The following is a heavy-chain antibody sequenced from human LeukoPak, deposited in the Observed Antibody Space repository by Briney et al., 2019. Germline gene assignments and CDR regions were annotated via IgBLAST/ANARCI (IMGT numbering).Heavy chain of an antibody. D-gene: IGHD3-22*01. CDR1: GYTFTSYD. CDR3: ARDRRVHYYDSSGYSVYDY. V-gene: IGHV1-8*01. CDR2: MNPNSGNT. Sequence: ASVKVSCKASGYTFTSYDIHWVRQATGQGLEWMGWMNPNSGNTGYAQKFQGRVTMTRDTSTSTVYMELSSLRSEDTAVYYCARDRRVHYYDSSGYSVYDYWGQGTLVTVSS. J-gene: IGHJ4*02.